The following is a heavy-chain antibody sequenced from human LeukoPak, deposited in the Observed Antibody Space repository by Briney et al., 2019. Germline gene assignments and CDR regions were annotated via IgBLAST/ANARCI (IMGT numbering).Heavy chain of an antibody. CDR2: IRFDGSEK. Sequence: GGSLRLSCVASGFSFSSYGMHWVRRAPGKGLEWMTFIRFDGSEKYYADSVKGRFTISRDYSKNTLFLQMSSLRPEDTAVYYCAKDYYDILTGPSFDYWGQGTLVTVSS. V-gene: IGHV3-30*02. D-gene: IGHD3-9*01. J-gene: IGHJ4*02. CDR3: AKDYYDILTGPSFDY. CDR1: GFSFSSYG.